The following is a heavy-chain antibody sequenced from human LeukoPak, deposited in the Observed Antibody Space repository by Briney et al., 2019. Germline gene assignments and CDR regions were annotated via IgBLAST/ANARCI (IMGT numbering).Heavy chain of an antibody. CDR2: IYTSGST. V-gene: IGHV4-61*02. CDR3: ARDPGRAAAGMGYYYYYYMDV. D-gene: IGHD6-13*01. Sequence: SQTLSLTCTVSGGSISSGSYYWSWIRQPAGKGLEWIGRIYTSGSTNYNPSLKSRVTISVDTSKNQFSLKLSSVTAADTAVYYCARDPGRAAAGMGYYYYYYMDVWGKGTTVTVSS. CDR1: GGSISSGSYY. J-gene: IGHJ6*03.